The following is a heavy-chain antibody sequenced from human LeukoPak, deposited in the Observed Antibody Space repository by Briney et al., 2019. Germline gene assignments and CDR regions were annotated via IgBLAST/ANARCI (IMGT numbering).Heavy chain of an antibody. V-gene: IGHV4-39*01. CDR1: GGSISSSSWY. D-gene: IGHD1-26*01. CDR2: IYESGST. Sequence: TSETLSLTCIVSGGSISSSSWYWGWIRQPPGKGLEWIGSIYESGSTYYNPSLKSRVTISVDTSKNQFSLKLTSVTAADTAVYYCASATGSYLIPGYYYYMDVWGKGTTVTVSS. CDR3: ASATGSYLIPGYYYYMDV. J-gene: IGHJ6*03.